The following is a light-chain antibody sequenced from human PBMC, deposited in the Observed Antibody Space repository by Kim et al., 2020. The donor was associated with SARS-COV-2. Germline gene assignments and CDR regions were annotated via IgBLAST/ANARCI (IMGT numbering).Light chain of an antibody. J-gene: IGLJ2*01. CDR1: SGHSSYA. Sequence: QPVLTQSPSASASLGASVKLTCTLSSGHSSYAIAWHQQQPEKGPRYLMKLNSDGSHNKGDGIPDRFSGSNSGAERYLTISSLQSEDEADYYCQTWGTDTVVFGGGTQLTVL. V-gene: IGLV4-69*01. CDR3: QTWGTDTVV. CDR2: LNSDGSH.